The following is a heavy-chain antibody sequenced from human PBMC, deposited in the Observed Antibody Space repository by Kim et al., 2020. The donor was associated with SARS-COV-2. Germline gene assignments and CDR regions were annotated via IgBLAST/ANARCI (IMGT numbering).Heavy chain of an antibody. V-gene: IGHV3-30*18. CDR2: ISYDGSNK. CDR1: GFTFSSYG. CDR3: AKGDTPRVVLTATDCDH. D-gene: IGHD2-21*02. Sequence: GGSLRLSCAASGFTFSSYGMHWVRQAPGKGLEWVAVISYDGSNKYYADSVKGRFTISRDNSKNTLYLQMNSLRAEDTAVYYCAKGDTPRVVLTATDCDHWGQGTLVTVSS. J-gene: IGHJ4*02.